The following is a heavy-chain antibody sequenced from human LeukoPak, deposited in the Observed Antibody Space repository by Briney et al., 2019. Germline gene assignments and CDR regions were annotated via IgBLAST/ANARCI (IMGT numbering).Heavy chain of an antibody. V-gene: IGHV1-2*02. CDR3: ARGLSRWLVRPRAFDI. CDR1: GYTFTGYY. CDR2: INPNSGGT. J-gene: IGHJ3*02. Sequence: ASVKVSCKASGYTFTGYYMHWVRQAPGQGLEWMGWINPNSGGTNYAQKFQGRVTMTRDTSISTAYMELSRLRSDDTAVYYCARGLSRWLVRPRAFDIWGQGTMVTVSS. D-gene: IGHD6-19*01.